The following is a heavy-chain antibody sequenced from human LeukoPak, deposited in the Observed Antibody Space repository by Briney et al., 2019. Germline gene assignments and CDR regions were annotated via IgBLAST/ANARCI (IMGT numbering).Heavy chain of an antibody. V-gene: IGHV3-23*01. CDR1: GFNFGDHG. CDR2: INYNGGNT. J-gene: IGHJ4*02. D-gene: IGHD6-19*01. Sequence: GGSLRLSCAAAGFNFGDHGMSWVRQAPGKGLEWVSTINYNGGNTHYADSVKGRFTISRDNSKNTLYLQMNSLRAEDTAVYYCARDGQGSSGWYPQYYFDYWGQGTVVTVSS. CDR3: ARDGQGSSGWYPQYYFDY.